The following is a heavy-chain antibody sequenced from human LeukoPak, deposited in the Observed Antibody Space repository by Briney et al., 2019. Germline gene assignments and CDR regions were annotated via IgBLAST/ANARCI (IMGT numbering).Heavy chain of an antibody. CDR1: GFTFSSYS. V-gene: IGHV3-21*01. J-gene: IGHJ4*02. CDR3: AREYGSGSYDGDY. Sequence: GGSLRLSCAASGFTFSSYSMNWVRQAPGKGLEWVSSISSSSSYIYYADSAKDRFTISRDNAKNSLYLQMNSLRAEDTAVYYCAREYGSGSYDGDYWGQGTLVTVSS. D-gene: IGHD3-10*01. CDR2: ISSSSSYI.